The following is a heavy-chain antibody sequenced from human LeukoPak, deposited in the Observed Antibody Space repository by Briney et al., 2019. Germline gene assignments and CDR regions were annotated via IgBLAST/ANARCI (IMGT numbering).Heavy chain of an antibody. CDR2: IYYIGNT. J-gene: IGHJ4*02. Sequence: SETLSLTCTVSGDSISTSGYYYDWIRQPPGKGLEWIGNIYYIGNTWYNPSLKSRVTMSVDTSKNQFSLRLTSVTAADTAVYYCARDVRGYSYGYDYFDYWGQGTLVTVSS. V-gene: IGHV4-39*07. D-gene: IGHD5-18*01. CDR3: ARDVRGYSYGYDYFDY. CDR1: GDSISTSGYY.